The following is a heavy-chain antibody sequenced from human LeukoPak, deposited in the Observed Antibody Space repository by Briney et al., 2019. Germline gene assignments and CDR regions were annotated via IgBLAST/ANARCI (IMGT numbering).Heavy chain of an antibody. Sequence: GGSLRLSCAASGFTFSIYAMSWVRQAPGKGLEWVSAISGSGGSTYYADSVKGRFTISRDNSKNTLYLQMNSLRAEDTAVYYCARDYLRGSSWHRDAFDIWGQGTMVTVSS. J-gene: IGHJ3*02. D-gene: IGHD6-13*01. CDR1: GFTFSIYA. CDR3: ARDYLRGSSWHRDAFDI. V-gene: IGHV3-23*01. CDR2: ISGSGGST.